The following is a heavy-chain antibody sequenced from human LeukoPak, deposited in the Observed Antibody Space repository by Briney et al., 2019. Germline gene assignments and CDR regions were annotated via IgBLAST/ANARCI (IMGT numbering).Heavy chain of an antibody. CDR3: ARQGPGGRSFDY. CDR1: GGSISSYY. CDR2: IYTSGST. V-gene: IGHV4-4*07. Sequence: ASETLSLTCTVSGGSISSYYWSWIRQPAGKGLEWIGRIYTSGSTNYNPSLKSRVTISVDTSKNQFSLKLSSVTAADTAVYFCARQGPGGRSFDYWGLGTLVTVSS. D-gene: IGHD2-15*01. J-gene: IGHJ4*02.